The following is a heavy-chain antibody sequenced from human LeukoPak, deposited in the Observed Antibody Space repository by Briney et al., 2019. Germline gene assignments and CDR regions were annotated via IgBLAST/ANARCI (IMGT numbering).Heavy chain of an antibody. Sequence: PSQTLSLTCTVSVGSISSGSYYWSWIRQPAGKGLEWIGRIYTSGSTNYNPSLKSRVTISVDTSKNPFSLKMSSVTAADTAVYYCARGRYYDSSGSHPFFDYWGQGTLVTVSS. D-gene: IGHD3-22*01. CDR1: VGSISSGSYY. CDR2: IYTSGST. CDR3: ARGRYYDSSGSHPFFDY. V-gene: IGHV4-61*02. J-gene: IGHJ4*02.